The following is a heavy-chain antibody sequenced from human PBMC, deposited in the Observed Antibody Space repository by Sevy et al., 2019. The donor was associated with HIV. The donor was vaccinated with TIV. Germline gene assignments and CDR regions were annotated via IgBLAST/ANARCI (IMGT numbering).Heavy chain of an antibody. D-gene: IGHD6-19*01. V-gene: IGHV3-30*04. CDR2: ISYDGSNK. CDR1: GFTFSSYA. Sequence: GGSLRLSCAASGFTFSSYAMHWVRQAPGKGLEWVAVISYDGSNKYYADSVKGRFTISRDNSKNTLYLQMNSLRAEETAGYYCARALAVAGTEVYYYYYYGMDVWGQGTTVTVSS. CDR3: ARALAVAGTEVYYYYYYGMDV. J-gene: IGHJ6*02.